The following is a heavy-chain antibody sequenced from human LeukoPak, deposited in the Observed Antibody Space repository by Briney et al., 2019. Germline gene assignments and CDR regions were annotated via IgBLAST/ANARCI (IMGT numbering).Heavy chain of an antibody. CDR2: ISYDGSNK. Sequence: GGSLRLSCAASGFTFSSYGMRWVRQAPGKGLEWVAVISYDGSNKYYADSVKGRFTISRDNSKNTLYLQMNSLRAEDAAVYYCAKSPIWFGEPDYGMDVWGKGTTVTVSS. V-gene: IGHV3-30*18. D-gene: IGHD3-10*01. J-gene: IGHJ6*04. CDR1: GFTFSSYG. CDR3: AKSPIWFGEPDYGMDV.